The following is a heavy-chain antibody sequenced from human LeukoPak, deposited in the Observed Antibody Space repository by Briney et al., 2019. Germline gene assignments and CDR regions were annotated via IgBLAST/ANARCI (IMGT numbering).Heavy chain of an antibody. V-gene: IGHV4-59*01. CDR3: ARSDAPRPYDFSHAFDI. CDR1: GGSISSYY. Sequence: PSETLSLTCTVSGGSISSYYWSWIRQPPGKGLEWIGYIYYSGSTNYNPSLKSRVTISVDTSKIQFSLELSSVTAADTAVYYCARSDAPRPYDFSHAFDIWGQGTMVTVSS. CDR2: IYYSGST. D-gene: IGHD3-3*01. J-gene: IGHJ3*02.